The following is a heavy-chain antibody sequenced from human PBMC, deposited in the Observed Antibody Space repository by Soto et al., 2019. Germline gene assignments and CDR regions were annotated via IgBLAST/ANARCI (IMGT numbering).Heavy chain of an antibody. CDR2: ISWNSGTI. Sequence: EVQLVESGGGSVQPGRSLRLSCVASKFTFKDYAMHWVRQAPGKGLEWVSGISWNSGTIAYADSVQGRFTISRDNAKNYLYLQMDSLRAEDTALYYCAREYIVTTARPPLDSWGQGNLVTVSS. CDR1: KFTFKDYA. J-gene: IGHJ4*02. CDR3: AREYIVTTARPPLDS. D-gene: IGHD3-16*02. V-gene: IGHV3-9*01.